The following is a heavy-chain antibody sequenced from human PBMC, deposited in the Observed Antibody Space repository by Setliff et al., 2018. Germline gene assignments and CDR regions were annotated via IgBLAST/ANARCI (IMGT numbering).Heavy chain of an antibody. CDR2: ISGYNGNT. V-gene: IGHV1-18*01. D-gene: IGHD5-18*01. J-gene: IGHJ4*02. CDR1: GFTFKTYS. CDR3: ATFRGYTYGYDY. Sequence: ASVKVSCKASGFTFKTYSSSWIRQAPGQGLEWVGWISGYNGNTIYAQNFQDRVTMTTDASTNTAYMELRSLGSDDTAVYYCATFRGYTYGYDYWGQGTLVTVSS.